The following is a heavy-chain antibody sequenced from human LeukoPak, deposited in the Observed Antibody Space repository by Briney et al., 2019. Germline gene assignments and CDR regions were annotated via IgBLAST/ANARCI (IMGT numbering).Heavy chain of an antibody. Sequence: GGSLRLSCSASGFTFSSYPMHWVRQAPGKGLEYVSAISKNGGTTYYADSVKGRFTISRDNSKNTLYLQMDSLRADDTAVYYCAKVPFSVYYDSTGYYYYFDYWGQGTLVTVSS. V-gene: IGHV3-64*04. J-gene: IGHJ4*02. CDR3: AKVPFSVYYDSTGYYYYFDY. D-gene: IGHD3-22*01. CDR1: GFTFSSYP. CDR2: ISKNGGTT.